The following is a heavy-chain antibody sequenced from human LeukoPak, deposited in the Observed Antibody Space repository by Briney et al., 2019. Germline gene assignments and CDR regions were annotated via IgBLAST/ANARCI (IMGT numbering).Heavy chain of an antibody. J-gene: IGHJ3*02. V-gene: IGHV3-23*01. CDR3: AKVGGRGKYFDAFDI. Sequence: GWSLRLSCAASGFTFSSYAMSWVRQAPGKGLEWVSSISGSGVSTYYADSVKGRFTISRDNSKNTLYLQMNSLRAEDTAVYYCAKVGGRGKYFDAFDIWGQGTMLTVSS. CDR1: GFTFSSYA. CDR2: ISGSGVST. D-gene: IGHD2/OR15-2a*01.